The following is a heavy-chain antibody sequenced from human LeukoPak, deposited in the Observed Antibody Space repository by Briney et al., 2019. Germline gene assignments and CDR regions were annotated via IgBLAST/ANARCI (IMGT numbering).Heavy chain of an antibody. D-gene: IGHD6-19*01. Sequence: GASVKVSCKASGYTFTSYGISWVRQAPGQGLEWMGWISVYNGNTNYAQKLQGRVTMTTDTSTGTAYMELRSLRSDDTAVYYCARELTGYSSGWYGYWGQGTLVTVSS. J-gene: IGHJ4*02. CDR3: ARELTGYSSGWYGY. CDR2: ISVYNGNT. V-gene: IGHV1-18*01. CDR1: GYTFTSYG.